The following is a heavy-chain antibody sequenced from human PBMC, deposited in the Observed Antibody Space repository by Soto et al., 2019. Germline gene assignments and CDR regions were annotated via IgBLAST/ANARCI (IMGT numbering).Heavy chain of an antibody. CDR2: IIPIFGTA. V-gene: IGHV1-69*13. D-gene: IGHD6-25*01. CDR3: ARAYSSGLNWFDP. CDR1: GGTFSSYA. J-gene: IGHJ5*02. Sequence: ASVKVSCKASGGTFSSYAISWVRQAPGQGLEWMGGIIPIFGTANYAQKFQGRVTITADESTSTAYMELSSLRSEDTAVYYCARAYSSGLNWFDPWGQGTLVTVSS.